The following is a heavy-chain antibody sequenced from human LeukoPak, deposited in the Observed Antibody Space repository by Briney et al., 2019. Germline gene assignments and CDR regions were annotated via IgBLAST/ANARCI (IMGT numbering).Heavy chain of an antibody. V-gene: IGHV1-46*01. CDR1: GYTFTSYY. Sequence: GASVKVSCKASGYTFTSYYMHWVRQAPGQGLEWMGIINPSGGSTSYAQKFQGRVTMTEDTSTDTAYMELSSLRSEDTAVYYCATDRAPPYYDSSGFYDAFDIWGQGTMVTVSS. J-gene: IGHJ3*02. CDR2: INPSGGST. CDR3: ATDRAPPYYDSSGFYDAFDI. D-gene: IGHD3-22*01.